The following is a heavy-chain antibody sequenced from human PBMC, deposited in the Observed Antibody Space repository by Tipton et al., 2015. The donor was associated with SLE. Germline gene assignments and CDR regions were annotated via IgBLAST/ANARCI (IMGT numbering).Heavy chain of an antibody. Sequence: LRLSCTVSGGSIRSGGYYWSWIRQHPGKGLEWIGYIYYSGNSNYNPSLKSRVTISVDTSKNQFSLKLSSVTAADTAVYYCALGVRGALGWFDPWGQGTLVTVSS. J-gene: IGHJ5*02. CDR2: IYYSGNS. CDR1: GGSIRSGGYY. V-gene: IGHV4-31*02. D-gene: IGHD3-10*01. CDR3: ALGVRGALGWFDP.